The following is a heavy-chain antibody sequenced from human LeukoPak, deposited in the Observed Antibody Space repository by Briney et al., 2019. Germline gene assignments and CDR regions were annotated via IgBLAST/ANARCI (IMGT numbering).Heavy chain of an antibody. CDR2: IIPIFGTA. V-gene: IGHV1-69*13. CDR3: ARDRDDSSGYYRHFDI. D-gene: IGHD3-22*01. Sequence: SVKVSCKASGGTFSSYAISWVRQAPGQGLEWMGGIIPIFGTANYAQKFQGRVTITADESTSTAYMELSSLRSEDTAVYYCARDRDDSSGYYRHFDIWGQGTMVTVSS. CDR1: GGTFSSYA. J-gene: IGHJ3*02.